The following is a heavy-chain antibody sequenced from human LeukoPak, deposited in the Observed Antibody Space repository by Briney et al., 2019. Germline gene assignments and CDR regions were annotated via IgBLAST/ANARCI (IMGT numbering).Heavy chain of an antibody. V-gene: IGHV1-18*01. CDR3: ARVVSNWFDP. CDR1: GYTFTNFG. CDR2: ISGYNGNT. J-gene: IGHJ5*02. Sequence: ASVKVSCKASGYTFTNFGISWVRQAPGQGLEWMGWISGYNGNTNYAQKLQGRVTMTTDTSTSTAYMDLRSLRSDDTAVYYCARVVSNWFDPWGQGTPVTVSS.